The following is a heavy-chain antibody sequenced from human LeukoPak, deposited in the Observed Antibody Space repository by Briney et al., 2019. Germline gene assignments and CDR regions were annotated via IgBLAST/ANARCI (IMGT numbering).Heavy chain of an antibody. CDR1: GLTFSSYG. CDR2: IRYDGSNK. Sequence: GGSLRLSCAASGLTFSSYGMHWVRQAPGKGLEWVAFIRYDGSNKYYADSVKGRFTISRDNSKNTLYLQMNSLRAEGTAVYYCAKDNGVYYDSSGYYQDYWGQGTLVTVSS. D-gene: IGHD3-22*01. V-gene: IGHV3-30*02. CDR3: AKDNGVYYDSSGYYQDY. J-gene: IGHJ4*02.